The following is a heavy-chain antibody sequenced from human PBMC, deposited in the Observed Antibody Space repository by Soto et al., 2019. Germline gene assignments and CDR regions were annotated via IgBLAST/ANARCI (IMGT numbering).Heavy chain of an antibody. D-gene: IGHD3-3*01. V-gene: IGHV4-61*01. CDR3: AKVTNDFWTLD. J-gene: IGHJ1*01. CDR1: GGSVSSGSYY. CDR2: IYYSGST. Sequence: QVQLQESGPGLVKPSETLSLTCTVSGGSVSSGSYYWSWIRQPPGKGLESIGYIYYSGSTNYNPPLKSRVTISVDTSKNQFSLKLGSVAAADTAVYYCAKVTNDFWTLDWGQGTLVTVS.